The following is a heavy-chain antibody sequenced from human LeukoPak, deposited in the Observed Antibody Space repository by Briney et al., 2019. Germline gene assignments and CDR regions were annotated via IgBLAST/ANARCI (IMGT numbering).Heavy chain of an antibody. CDR2: IIPIFGTA. Sequence: SVKVSCKASGGTFSSYAISWVRQAPGQGLEWMGGIIPIFGTANYAQKFQGRVTITADKSTSTAYMELSSLRSEDTAVYYCARHQSPRRKYRGIAVAGDDAFDIWGQGTMVTVSS. J-gene: IGHJ3*02. CDR3: ARHQSPRRKYRGIAVAGDDAFDI. V-gene: IGHV1-69*06. CDR1: GGTFSSYA. D-gene: IGHD6-19*01.